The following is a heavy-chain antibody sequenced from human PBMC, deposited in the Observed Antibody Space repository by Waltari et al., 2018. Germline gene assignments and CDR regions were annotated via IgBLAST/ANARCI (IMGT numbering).Heavy chain of an antibody. D-gene: IGHD3-3*01. V-gene: IGHV3-9*01. CDR1: GFTFDDYA. CDR3: ARGRRSGYSNWFDP. Sequence: EVQLVESGGGLVQPGRSLRLSCAASGFTFDDYAMHWVRQAPGKGLEWVSGIIWNSGSIGDADSVKGRFTISRDNAKNSLYLQMNSLRAEDTALYYCARGRRSGYSNWFDPWGQGTLVTVSS. J-gene: IGHJ5*02. CDR2: IIWNSGSI.